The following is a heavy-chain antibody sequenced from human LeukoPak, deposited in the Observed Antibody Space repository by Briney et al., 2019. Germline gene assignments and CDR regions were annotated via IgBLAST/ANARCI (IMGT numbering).Heavy chain of an antibody. CDR2: IYYSGST. D-gene: IGHD3-10*01. CDR3: ARGSGSYSHYYYYGMDV. J-gene: IGHJ6*02. CDR1: SYSISSGYY. V-gene: IGHV4-38-2*02. Sequence: SETLSLTCTVSSYSISSGYYWSWIRQPPGKGLEWIGYIYYSGSTNYNPSLKSRVTISVDTSKIQFSLKLSSVTAADTAVYYCARGSGSYSHYYYYGMDVWGQGTTVTVSS.